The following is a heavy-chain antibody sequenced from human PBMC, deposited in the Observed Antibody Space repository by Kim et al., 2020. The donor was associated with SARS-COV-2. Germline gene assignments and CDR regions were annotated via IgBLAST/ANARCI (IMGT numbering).Heavy chain of an antibody. CDR1: GFTFSSYG. Sequence: GGSLRLSCAASGFTFSSYGMHWVRQAPGKGLEWVAVISYDGSNKYYADSVKGRFTISRDNSKNTLYLQMNSLRAEDTAVYYCAKAGGYYDSSGYYDYYGMDVWGQGTTVTVSS. D-gene: IGHD3-22*01. CDR2: ISYDGSNK. CDR3: AKAGGYYDSSGYYDYYGMDV. V-gene: IGHV3-30*18. J-gene: IGHJ6*02.